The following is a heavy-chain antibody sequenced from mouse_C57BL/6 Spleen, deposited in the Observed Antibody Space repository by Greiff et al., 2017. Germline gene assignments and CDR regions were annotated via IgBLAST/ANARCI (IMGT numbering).Heavy chain of an antibody. V-gene: IGHV1-61*01. CDR3: ARRGTTVVASGYFDV. CDR2: IYPSDSET. CDR1: GYTFTSYW. Sequence: QVQLQQPGAELVRPGSSVKLSCKASGYTFTSYWMAWVKQRPGQGLEWIGNIYPSDSETHYNQKFKGKATLTVDNSSSTAYLQLSSLTSGDSAVDYCARRGTTVVASGYFDVWGTGTTVTVSS. D-gene: IGHD1-1*01. J-gene: IGHJ1*03.